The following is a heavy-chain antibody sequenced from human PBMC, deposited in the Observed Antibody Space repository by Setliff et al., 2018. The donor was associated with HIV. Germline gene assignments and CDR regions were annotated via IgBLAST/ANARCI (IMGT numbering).Heavy chain of an antibody. Sequence: PGGSLRLSCAASGFSFSSYWMSWVRQAPGKGLEWVANIKQDGSEKYYVDSVRGRFTISRDNAKNSLYLQMNSLRAEDTAVYYCARVEGDPTVTDGLEYFDLWGRGTLVTVSS. V-gene: IGHV3-7*01. CDR3: ARVEGDPTVTDGLEYFDL. CDR2: IKQDGSEK. J-gene: IGHJ2*01. CDR1: GFSFSSYW. D-gene: IGHD4-17*01.